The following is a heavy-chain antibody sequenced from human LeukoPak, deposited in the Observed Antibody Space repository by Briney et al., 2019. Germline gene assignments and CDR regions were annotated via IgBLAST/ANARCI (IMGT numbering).Heavy chain of an antibody. D-gene: IGHD5-18*01. J-gene: IGHJ4*02. CDR3: ARGSLGYGYGGADY. V-gene: IGHV3-23*01. Sequence: GGSLRLSCAASGFTFSSYAMSWVRQAPGKGLEWVSGLSASGGLTYYSDSVKGRFTISRDNSKNTLYLQMNSLRADDTAVYYCARGSLGYGYGGADYWGQGTLVTVSS. CDR2: LSASGGLT. CDR1: GFTFSSYA.